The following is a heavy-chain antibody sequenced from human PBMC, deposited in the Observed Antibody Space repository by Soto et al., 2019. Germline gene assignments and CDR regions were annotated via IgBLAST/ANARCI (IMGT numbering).Heavy chain of an antibody. CDR1: GYAFTTYG. CDR3: ARGRYGDY. Sequence: QVHLVQSGAEVKKPGASVKVSCKGSGYAFTTYGITWVRQAPGQGLEWMGWISAHNGNTNYAQKLQGRVTVTRDTSTSTAYMELRRLRSDDTAVYYCARGRYGDYWGQEPWSPSPQ. V-gene: IGHV1-18*01. J-gene: IGHJ4*01. D-gene: IGHD1-1*01. CDR2: ISAHNGNT.